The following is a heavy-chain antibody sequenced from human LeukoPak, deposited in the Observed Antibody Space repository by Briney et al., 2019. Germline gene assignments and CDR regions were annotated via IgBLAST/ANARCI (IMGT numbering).Heavy chain of an antibody. CDR3: ARHPQWLVGPYFDY. V-gene: IGHV4-39*07. J-gene: IGHJ4*02. CDR2: IYYSGST. D-gene: IGHD6-19*01. Sequence: SETLSLTCTVSGGSISSSSYYWGWIRQPPGKGLEWIGSIYYSGSTYYNPSLKSRVTTSVDTSKNQFSLKLSSVTAADTAAYYCARHPQWLVGPYFDYWGQGTLVTVSS. CDR1: GGSISSSSYY.